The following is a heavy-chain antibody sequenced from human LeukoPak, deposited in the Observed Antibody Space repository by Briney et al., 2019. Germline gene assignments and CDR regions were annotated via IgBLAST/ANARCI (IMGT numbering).Heavy chain of an antibody. D-gene: IGHD3-22*01. CDR3: TGDNFDSSVKFDY. V-gene: IGHV3-73*01. J-gene: IGHJ4*02. Sequence: GGSLRLSCVASGFTFGGSAVHWVRQASGKGLEWVGRIKSKVHSYATAYAASVKGRVTISRDDSKNTAYLQMNSLKTEDTAVYYCTGDNFDSSVKFDYWGQGTLVTVSS. CDR2: IKSKVHSYAT. CDR1: GFTFGGSA.